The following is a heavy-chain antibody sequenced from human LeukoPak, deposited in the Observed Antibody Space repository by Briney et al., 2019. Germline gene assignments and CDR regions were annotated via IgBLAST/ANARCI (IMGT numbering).Heavy chain of an antibody. J-gene: IGHJ5*02. CDR2: INWNGGST. Sequence: GGSLRLSCAASGFTFDDYGMSWVRQAPGKGLEWVSGINWNGGSTGYADSVKGRFTISRDSAKNSLYLQMNSLRAEDTALYYCARDQILSTSDLWGQGTLVTVSS. CDR1: GFTFDDYG. V-gene: IGHV3-20*04. D-gene: IGHD2/OR15-2a*01. CDR3: ARDQILSTSDL.